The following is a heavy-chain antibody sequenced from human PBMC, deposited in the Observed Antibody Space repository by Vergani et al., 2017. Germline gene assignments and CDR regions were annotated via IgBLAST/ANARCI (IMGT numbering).Heavy chain of an antibody. CDR2: IYTSGST. V-gene: IGHV4-61*02. J-gene: IGHJ5*02. Sequence: QVQLQESGPGLVKPSQTLSLTCTVSGGSISSGSYYWSWIRQPAGKGLEWIGRIYTSGSTNYNPSLKSRVTMSVDTSKNQFSLKLSSVTAADTAVYYCARDCSSTMGCYNWFDPWGQGTLVTVSS. D-gene: IGHD2-2*01. CDR1: GGSISSGSYY. CDR3: ARDCSSTMGCYNWFDP.